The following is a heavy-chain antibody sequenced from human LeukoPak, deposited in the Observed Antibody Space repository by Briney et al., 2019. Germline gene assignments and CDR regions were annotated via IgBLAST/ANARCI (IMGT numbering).Heavy chain of an antibody. D-gene: IGHD3-10*01. CDR3: ARLWFGESRRYFDY. CDR2: ISAYNGNT. V-gene: IGHV1-18*01. J-gene: IGHJ4*02. Sequence: ASVKVSCKASGYTFTSYGISWVRQAPGQGLEWMGWISAYNGNTNYAQKLQGRVTMTTDTSTGTAYMELRSLRSDDTAVYYCARLWFGESRRYFDYWGQGTLVTVSS. CDR1: GYTFTSYG.